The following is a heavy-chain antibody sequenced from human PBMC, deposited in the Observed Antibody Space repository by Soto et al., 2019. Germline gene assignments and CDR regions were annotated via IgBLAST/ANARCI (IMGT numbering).Heavy chain of an antibody. Sequence: QVQLVQSGAEVKKPGSSVKVSCKASGGTFSSYTISWVRQAPGQGLEWMGRIIPILGIANYAQKFQGRVTITADKSMSTAYMELSSLRSEDTAVYYCARDRGYCSGGSCYYVWGQGTLVTVSS. J-gene: IGHJ4*02. D-gene: IGHD2-15*01. CDR2: IIPILGIA. V-gene: IGHV1-69*08. CDR3: ARDRGYCSGGSCYYV. CDR1: GGTFSSYT.